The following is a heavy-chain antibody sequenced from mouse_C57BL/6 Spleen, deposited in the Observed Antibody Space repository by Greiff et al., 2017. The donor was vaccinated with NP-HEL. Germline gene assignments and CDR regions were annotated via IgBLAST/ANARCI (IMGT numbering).Heavy chain of an antibody. CDR3: TLYYGSSYVYFDY. V-gene: IGHV1-5*01. Sequence: VQLQQSGTVLARPGASVKMSCKTSGYTFTSYWMHWVKQRPGQGLEWIGAIYPGNSDTSYNQKFKGKAKLTAVTSSSTAYMELSSLTNEDSAVYYCTLYYGSSYVYFDYWGQGTTLTVSS. J-gene: IGHJ2*01. CDR2: IYPGNSDT. D-gene: IGHD1-1*01. CDR1: GYTFTSYW.